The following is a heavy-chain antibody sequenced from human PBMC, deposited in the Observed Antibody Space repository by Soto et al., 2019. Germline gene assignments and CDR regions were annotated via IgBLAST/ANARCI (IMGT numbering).Heavy chain of an antibody. D-gene: IGHD3-10*01. CDR1: GCTVSTAS. Sequence: GSLRLSGAPSGCTVSTASMNWVRQAPGKGLEWVSSISSSSSYIYYADSVKGRFTISRDNAKNSLYLQMNSLRAEDTAVYYCARFRFIGCLFWFGDLALDVMDVLGLRSTVPVSS. J-gene: IGHJ6*02. V-gene: IGHV3-21*01. CDR3: ARFRFIGCLFWFGDLALDVMDV. CDR2: ISSSSSYI.